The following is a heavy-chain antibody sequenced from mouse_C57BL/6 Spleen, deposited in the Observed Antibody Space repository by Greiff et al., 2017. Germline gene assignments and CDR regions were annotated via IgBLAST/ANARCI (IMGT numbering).Heavy chain of an antibody. CDR2: ISYDGSN. CDR1: GYSITSGYY. Sequence: VQLKESGPGLVKPSQSLSLTCSVTGYSITSGYYWNWIRQFPGNKLEWMGYISYDGSNNYNPSLKNRLSITRDTSKNQFFLKLNSVTTEDTATYYCARSRYYGSSLYAMDYWGQGTSVTVSS. J-gene: IGHJ4*01. CDR3: ARSRYYGSSLYAMDY. V-gene: IGHV3-6*01. D-gene: IGHD1-1*01.